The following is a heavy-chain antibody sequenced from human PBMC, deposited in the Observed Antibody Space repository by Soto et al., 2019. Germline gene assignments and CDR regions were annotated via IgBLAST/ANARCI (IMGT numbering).Heavy chain of an antibody. Sequence: QVQLQESGPGLVKPSETLSLTCTVSGGSIRSYCWTWIRQPPGEGLEWIGCICNSGSTNYNPSLNSRVTITVGTQKNQFPPALGSVAVAGTAFYFRAGGGAKVGAQTRLMDVWGKGTTVTVSS. J-gene: IGHJ6*03. V-gene: IGHV4-59*03. CDR1: GGSIRSYC. CDR3: AGGGAKVGAQTRLMDV. D-gene: IGHD1-26*01. CDR2: ICNSGST.